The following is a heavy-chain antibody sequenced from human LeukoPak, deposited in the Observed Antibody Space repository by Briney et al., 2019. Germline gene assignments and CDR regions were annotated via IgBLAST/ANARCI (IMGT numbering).Heavy chain of an antibody. D-gene: IGHD3-3*01. Sequence: GGSLRLSCAASGFTFSNYWMHWVRQAPGKGLVWFSRTNTDGSGADYADSVKGRFTISRDNAKNTLYLQMNSLRAEDTAVYYCVKSMSGLNDYWGQGTLVTVSS. CDR1: GFTFSNYW. V-gene: IGHV3-74*01. CDR3: VKSMSGLNDY. CDR2: TNTDGSGA. J-gene: IGHJ4*02.